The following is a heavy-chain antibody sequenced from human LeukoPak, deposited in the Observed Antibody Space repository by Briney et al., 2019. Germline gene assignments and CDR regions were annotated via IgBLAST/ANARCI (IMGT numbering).Heavy chain of an antibody. Sequence: GGSLRLSCAASGFTFSDYYMSWIRQAPGKGLEWVSYISSSSSTIYYANSVKGRFTISRDNAKNSLYLQMNSLRAEDTAVYYCARGDYYDSSGTDYWGQGTLVTVSS. V-gene: IGHV3-11*04. CDR1: GFTFSDYY. D-gene: IGHD3-22*01. CDR3: ARGDYYDSSGTDY. CDR2: ISSSSSTI. J-gene: IGHJ4*02.